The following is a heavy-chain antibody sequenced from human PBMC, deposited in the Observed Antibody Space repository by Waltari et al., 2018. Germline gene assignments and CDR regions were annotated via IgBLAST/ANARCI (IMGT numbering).Heavy chain of an antibody. D-gene: IGHD6-13*01. CDR2: IYSGGST. CDR1: GFTVSSNY. Sequence: EVQLVETGGGLIQPGGSLRLSCAASGFTVSSNYMSWVRQAPGKGLEWGSVIYSGGSTYYADSVKGRYTISRDNAKNTLYLQMNSLRAEDTAVYYCARTLAAAGPNDDWGQGTLVTVSS. CDR3: ARTLAAAGPNDD. J-gene: IGHJ4*02. V-gene: IGHV3-53*02.